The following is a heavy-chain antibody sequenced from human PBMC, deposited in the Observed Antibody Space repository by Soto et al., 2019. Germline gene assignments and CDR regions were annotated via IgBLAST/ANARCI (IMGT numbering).Heavy chain of an antibody. CDR1: GFTFSSYA. CDR3: ASTLDV. V-gene: IGHV3-30-3*01. J-gene: IGHJ6*02. CDR2: ISYDGSNK. Sequence: QVQLVEYGGGVAQPGRSLRLSCAGSGFTFSSYAMHWFRQAPGKGLEWVAVISYDGSNKYYADSLKGRFTISRDNSKNTLYLQMTSLRADGTAVYYCASTLDVWGQGTTVTVSS.